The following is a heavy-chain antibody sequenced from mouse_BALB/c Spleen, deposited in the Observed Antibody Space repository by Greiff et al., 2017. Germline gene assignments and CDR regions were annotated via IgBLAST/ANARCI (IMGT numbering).Heavy chain of an antibody. CDR3: AGGLYAMDY. CDR2: ISTYYGDA. V-gene: IGHV1S137*01. J-gene: IGHJ4*01. CDR1: GYTFTDYA. D-gene: IGHD1-1*02. Sequence: QVQLKQSGAELVRPGVSVKISCKGSGYTFTDYAMHWVKQSHAKSLEWIGVISTYYGDASYNQKFKGKATMTVDKSSSTAYMELARLTSEDSAIYYCAGGLYAMDYWGQGTSVTVSS.